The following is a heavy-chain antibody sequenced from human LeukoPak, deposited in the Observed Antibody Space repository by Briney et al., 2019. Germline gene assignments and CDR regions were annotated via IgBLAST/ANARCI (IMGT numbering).Heavy chain of an antibody. J-gene: IGHJ4*02. Sequence: SETLSLTCTVSGGSIRSSYYYWGWIRQPPGKGLEWIGSIYDSGSTYYNPSLKSRVTISVDTSKNQFSLMLSSVTAADTAVYYCARAPDPLDFWGQGTLVTVSS. V-gene: IGHV4-39*07. CDR1: GGSIRSSYYY. CDR3: ARAPDPLDF. CDR2: IYDSGST.